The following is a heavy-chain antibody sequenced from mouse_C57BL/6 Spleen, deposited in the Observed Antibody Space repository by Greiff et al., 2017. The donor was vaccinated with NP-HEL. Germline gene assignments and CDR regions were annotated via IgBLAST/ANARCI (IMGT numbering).Heavy chain of an antibody. CDR3: ARHYYGNYVLYYYAMDY. Sequence: QVQLQQPGAELVKPGASVKMSCKASGYTFTSYWITWVKQRPGQGLEWIGDIYPGSGSTNYNEKFKSKATLTVDTSSSTAYMQLSSLTSEDSAVYYCARHYYGNYVLYYYAMDYWGQGTSVTVSS. CDR1: GYTFTSYW. D-gene: IGHD2-1*01. V-gene: IGHV1-55*01. J-gene: IGHJ4*01. CDR2: IYPGSGST.